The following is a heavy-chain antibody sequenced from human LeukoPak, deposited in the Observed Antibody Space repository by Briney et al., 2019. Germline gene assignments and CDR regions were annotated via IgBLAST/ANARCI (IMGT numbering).Heavy chain of an antibody. D-gene: IGHD6-19*01. Sequence: ASVKVSCKASGYTFTSYAMHWVRQAPGQRLEWMGWINAGNGNTKYSQKFQGRVTITRDTSASTAYMELSSLRSEDAAVYYCASQWYSSGWFDYWGQGTLVTVSS. CDR3: ASQWYSSGWFDY. CDR1: GYTFTSYA. V-gene: IGHV1-3*01. J-gene: IGHJ4*02. CDR2: INAGNGNT.